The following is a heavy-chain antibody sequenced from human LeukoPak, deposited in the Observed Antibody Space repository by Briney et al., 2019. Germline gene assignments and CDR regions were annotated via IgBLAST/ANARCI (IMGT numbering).Heavy chain of an antibody. Sequence: RGESLKISCEGSGYTFTKYWIGWVRQMPGKGLEWMGIIHPGDSHTWYSPSFQGQVTISADKSISMAYLQWSSLKASDTAMYFCARQPGMTAKSWYFGLWGRGTLVTVSS. V-gene: IGHV5-51*01. D-gene: IGHD2-2*01. J-gene: IGHJ2*01. CDR2: IHPGDSHT. CDR3: ARQPGMTAKSWYFGL. CDR1: GYTFTKYW.